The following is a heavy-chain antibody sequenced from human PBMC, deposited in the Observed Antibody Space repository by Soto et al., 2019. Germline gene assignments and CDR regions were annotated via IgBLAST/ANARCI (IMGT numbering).Heavy chain of an antibody. Sequence: GGSLRLSCAASGFTFSSYAMHWVRQAPGKGLEWVAVISYDGSNKYYADSVKGRFTISRDNSKNTLYLQMNSLRAEDTAVYYCARDEDSSGYYYGVDYWGQGTLVTVSS. CDR1: GFTFSSYA. V-gene: IGHV3-30-3*01. CDR3: ARDEDSSGYYYGVDY. CDR2: ISYDGSNK. D-gene: IGHD3-22*01. J-gene: IGHJ4*02.